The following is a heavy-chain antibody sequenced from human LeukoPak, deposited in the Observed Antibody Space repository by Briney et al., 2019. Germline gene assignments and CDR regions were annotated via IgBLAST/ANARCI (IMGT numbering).Heavy chain of an antibody. CDR1: GFIFSNYA. J-gene: IGHJ5*02. CDR2: ITGRGDET. CDR3: AKGAAAGLVDWFDP. D-gene: IGHD6-13*01. Sequence: GGSLRLSCAASGFIFSNYALMWVRQAPGKGLEWVSSITGRGDETFYADSVKGRFSLSRDNSKNMLYLQMYSLGAEDTAIYYCAKGAAAGLVDWFDPWGQGTPVIVSS. V-gene: IGHV3-23*01.